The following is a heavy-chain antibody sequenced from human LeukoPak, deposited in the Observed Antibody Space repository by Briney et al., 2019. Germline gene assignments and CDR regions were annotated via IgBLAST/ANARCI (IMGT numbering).Heavy chain of an antibody. CDR3: AKDLAAVPGNKYFAY. D-gene: IGHD6-19*01. V-gene: IGHV3-23*01. CDR2: ISGSGGST. CDR1: GFTFSTYD. J-gene: IGHJ4*02. Sequence: GGSLRLSCAASGFTFSTYDMTWVRQAPGKGLEWVSSISGSGGSTYYADSVKGRFTTSRDNSKNTLYLQMNGLRAEDTAVYYCAKDLAAVPGNKYFAYWGRGTLVTVSS.